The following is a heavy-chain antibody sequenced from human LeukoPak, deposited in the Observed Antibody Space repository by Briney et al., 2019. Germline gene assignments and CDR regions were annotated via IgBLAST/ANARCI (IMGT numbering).Heavy chain of an antibody. CDR1: GYTFTGYY. V-gene: IGHV1-2*04. CDR3: ARTPYYYDSSGYYDY. J-gene: IGHJ4*02. Sequence: ASVKVSCKASGYTFTGYYIHWVRRAPGQGLEWMGWINPNSGGTNYAQKFQGWVTMTRDTSISTTYMELGRLRSDDRAVYYCARTPYYYDSSGYYDYWGQGTLVTVSS. D-gene: IGHD3-22*01. CDR2: INPNSGGT.